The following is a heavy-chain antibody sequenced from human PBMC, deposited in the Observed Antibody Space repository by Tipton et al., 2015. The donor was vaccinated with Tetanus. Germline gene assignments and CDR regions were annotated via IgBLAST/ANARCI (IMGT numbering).Heavy chain of an antibody. J-gene: IGHJ5*02. CDR1: GGSFSGNY. Sequence: LVKPSETLSLTCGVSGGSFSGNYWSWVRQAPGKGLEWIGEINHRGGTMYNPSLKSRVTISGDTSKNQFSLKLRSVTAADTAFYYCARTAVNWFDPWGQGILVTVSS. CDR2: INHRGGT. CDR3: ARTAVNWFDP. V-gene: IGHV4-34*01. D-gene: IGHD2-21*02.